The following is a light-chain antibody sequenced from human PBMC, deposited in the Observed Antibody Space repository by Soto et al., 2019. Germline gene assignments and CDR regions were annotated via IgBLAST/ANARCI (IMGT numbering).Light chain of an antibody. CDR1: QSVSSY. J-gene: IGKJ1*01. Sequence: EIVVTQSPGTLSFSPGERATLCCRASQSVSSYLAWYQQKPGQAPRLLIYGASSRATGIPDRFSGSGSGTDFTLTISRLEPEDFAVYYCQQYGSSPGTFGQGTKVDIK. CDR3: QQYGSSPGT. V-gene: IGKV3-20*01. CDR2: GAS.